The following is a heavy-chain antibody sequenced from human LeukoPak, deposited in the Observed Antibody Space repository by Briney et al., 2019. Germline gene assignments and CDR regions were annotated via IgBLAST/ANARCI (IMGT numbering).Heavy chain of an antibody. V-gene: IGHV3-23*01. J-gene: IGHJ4*02. Sequence: GGSLRLSCAASGFTFSSYAMSWVRQAPGKGLEWVSAISGSGGSTYYADSVKGRFTISRDNSKNTLYLQMNSLRAEDTAVYYCAKDPYDFWSGYYTPNPYFDYWGQGTLVTVSS. D-gene: IGHD3-3*01. CDR3: AKDPYDFWSGYYTPNPYFDY. CDR1: GFTFSSYA. CDR2: ISGSGGST.